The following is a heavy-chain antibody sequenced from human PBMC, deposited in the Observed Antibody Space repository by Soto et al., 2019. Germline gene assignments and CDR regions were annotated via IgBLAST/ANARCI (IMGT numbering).Heavy chain of an antibody. V-gene: IGHV1-69*01. Sequence: QVQLVQSGAEVKKPGSSVKVSCKASGGTFSSYAISWVRQAPGQGLEWMGGIIPIFGTANYAQKFQGRVTSTADESTSTAYMELSSLRSEDTAVYYCARPTPYRYDSSGGNYWYFDLWGRGTLVTVSS. CDR1: GGTFSSYA. J-gene: IGHJ2*01. D-gene: IGHD3-22*01. CDR3: ARPTPYRYDSSGGNYWYFDL. CDR2: IIPIFGTA.